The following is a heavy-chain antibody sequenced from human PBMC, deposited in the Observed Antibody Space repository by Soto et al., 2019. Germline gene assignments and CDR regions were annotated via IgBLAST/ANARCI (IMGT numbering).Heavy chain of an antibody. D-gene: IGHD6-6*01. V-gene: IGHV4-38-2*02. CDR2: IYHSGST. CDR1: GYSISSDYY. J-gene: IGHJ4*02. Sequence: SETLSLTCAVSGYSISSDYYWGCIRQPPGKGLEWIGSIYHSGSTYYNPSLKSRVTISVDTSKNQFSLKLSSVTAADTAVYYCARDREYSSSPDFDYWGQGTLVTVSS. CDR3: ARDREYSSSPDFDY.